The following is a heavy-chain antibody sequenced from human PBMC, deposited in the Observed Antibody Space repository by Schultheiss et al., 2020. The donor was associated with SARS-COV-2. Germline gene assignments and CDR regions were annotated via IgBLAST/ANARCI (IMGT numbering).Heavy chain of an antibody. V-gene: IGHV3-30*18. J-gene: IGHJ4*02. CDR1: GFAFSYFG. D-gene: IGHD2-15*01. Sequence: GGSLRLSCAASGFAFSYFGIHWVRQAPGKGLEWVAVISYDGSNKYYADSVKGRFTISRDNSKNTLYLQMNSLRAEDTAVYYCAKDRVGLDYWGQGTLVTVSS. CDR3: AKDRVGLDY. CDR2: ISYDGSNK.